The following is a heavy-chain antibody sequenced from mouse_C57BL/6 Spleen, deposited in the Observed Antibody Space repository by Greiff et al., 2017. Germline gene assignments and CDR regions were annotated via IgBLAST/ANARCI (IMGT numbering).Heavy chain of an antibody. CDR2: IDPSDSET. V-gene: IGHV1-52*01. Sequence: QVQLKQPGAELVRPGSSVKLSCKASGYTFTSYWMHWVKQRPIQGLEWIGNIDPSDSETHYNQKFKDKATLAVDKSSSTAYMQLSSLTSEDSAVYYCAREGPDMDYWGQGTSLTVSS. J-gene: IGHJ4*01. CDR3: AREGPDMDY. CDR1: GYTFTSYW.